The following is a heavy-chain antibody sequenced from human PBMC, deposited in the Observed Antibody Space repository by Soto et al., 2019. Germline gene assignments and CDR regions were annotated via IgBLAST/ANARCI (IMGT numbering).Heavy chain of an antibody. J-gene: IGHJ6*02. CDR3: ARLHYCRGDCTVNRDYYFGMDV. Sequence: EVQVVQSGAEVKEPGESLKISCKGSGYIFTDHCIVWVRQMAGKGLEWVGIICPGYSNIIYSPSVQSQVTITADMSSVTANPEWSSPKACDYAIYHRARLHYCRGDCTVNRDYYFGMDVWGQGTTVTVSS. D-gene: IGHD2-21*02. V-gene: IGHV5-51*01. CDR2: ICPGYSNI. CDR1: GYIFTDHC.